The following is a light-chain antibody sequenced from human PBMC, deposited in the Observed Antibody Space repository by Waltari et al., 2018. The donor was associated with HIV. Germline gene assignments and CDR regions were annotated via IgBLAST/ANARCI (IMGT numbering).Light chain of an antibody. CDR1: SRDVGGYNS. Sequence: QSALTQPPSASGSPGQSVTISCPDTSRDVGGYNSVSWYKQHPGEAPKVVIFDVYKRPSGVPDRLSGSKSGNTASLTVSGLQAEDEATYYCASYAGRNNLVFGGGTKLTVL. V-gene: IGLV2-8*01. CDR2: DVY. CDR3: ASYAGRNNLV. J-gene: IGLJ2*01.